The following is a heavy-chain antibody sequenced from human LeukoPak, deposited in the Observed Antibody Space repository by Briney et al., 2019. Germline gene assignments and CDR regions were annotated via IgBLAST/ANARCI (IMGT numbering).Heavy chain of an antibody. D-gene: IGHD3-22*01. V-gene: IGHV3-48*04. CDR1: GFTFSTYS. Sequence: GGSLRLSCAASGFTFSTYSIGWVRQAPGKGLEWISYISSSSTIDFADSVKGRFTISRDNARNSVYLQMNSLRAEDTAVYYCARVHTSSYAADLWGQGTLVTVSS. J-gene: IGHJ5*02. CDR2: ISSSSTI. CDR3: ARVHTSSYAADL.